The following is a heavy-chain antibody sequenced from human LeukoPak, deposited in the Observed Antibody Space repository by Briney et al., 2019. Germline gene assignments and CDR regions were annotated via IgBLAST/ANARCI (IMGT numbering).Heavy chain of an antibody. J-gene: IGHJ2*01. Sequence: PGGSLRLSCAAFGFTFSDYSMNWVRQAPGKGLEWVSSIGSNSGFIYYTDSIKGRFSISRDNAKNSLYLQMNSLRAADTAAYYCARYYADYDHWYFDLWGRGTLVTVSS. CDR2: IGSNSGFI. CDR3: ARYYADYDHWYFDL. V-gene: IGHV3-21*01. CDR1: GFTFSDYS. D-gene: IGHD4-17*01.